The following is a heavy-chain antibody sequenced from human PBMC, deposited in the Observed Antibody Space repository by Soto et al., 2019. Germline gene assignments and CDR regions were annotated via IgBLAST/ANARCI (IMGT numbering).Heavy chain of an antibody. CDR3: ARATGSSSRPTGEWFDP. CDR1: GGTFSSYA. J-gene: IGHJ5*02. Sequence: SVKVSCKASGGTFSSYAISWVRQAPGQGLEWMGGIIPIFGTANYAQKFQGRVTITADKSTSTAYMELSSLRSEDTAVYYCARATGSSSRPTGEWFDPWGQGTLVTVS. CDR2: IIPIFGTA. D-gene: IGHD6-13*01. V-gene: IGHV1-69*06.